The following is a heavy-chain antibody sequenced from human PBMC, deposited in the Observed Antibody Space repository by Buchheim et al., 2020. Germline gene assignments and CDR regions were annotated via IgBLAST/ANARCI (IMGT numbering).Heavy chain of an antibody. CDR2: ISSSSSYT. J-gene: IGHJ4*02. V-gene: IGHV3-11*06. CDR3: AREGAFGVVIPFDY. D-gene: IGHD3-3*01. CDR1: GFTFSDHY. Sequence: QVQLVESGGGLVKPGGSLRLSCAVSGFTFSDHYMSWIRQAPGKGLEWVSYISSSSSYTRDADSVKGRFTISRDNSKNTVYLQMNGLRDEDTAVYYCAREGAFGVVIPFDYWGQGTL.